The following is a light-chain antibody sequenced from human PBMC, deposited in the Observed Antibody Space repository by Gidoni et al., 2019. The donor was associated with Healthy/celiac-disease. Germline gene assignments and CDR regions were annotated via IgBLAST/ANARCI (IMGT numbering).Light chain of an antibody. V-gene: IGKV1-33*01. CDR1: QDISNY. CDR3: QQYDNPPLT. CDR2: DAS. J-gene: IGKJ4*01. Sequence: DIQMTQYPSSLSASVGDRVTITCQASQDISNYLNWYQQKPGKAPKHLIYDASNLETGVPSRFSGSGSGTDFTFTISSLQPEDIATYYCQQYDNPPLTFGGGTKVEIK.